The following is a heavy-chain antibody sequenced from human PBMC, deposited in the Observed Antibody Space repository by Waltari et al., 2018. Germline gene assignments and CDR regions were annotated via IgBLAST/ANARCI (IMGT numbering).Heavy chain of an antibody. CDR2: IIPIFGTA. J-gene: IGHJ6*02. D-gene: IGHD5-18*01. Sequence: QVQLVQSGAEVKKPGSSVKVSCKASGGTFSSYAIRWVRQAPGQGPEWMGGIIPIFGTANYAQKFQGRVTITADESTSTAYMELSSLRSEDTAVYYCASPRGYSYGRDQYYYYYGMDVWGQGTTVTVSS. CDR3: ASPRGYSYGRDQYYYYYGMDV. V-gene: IGHV1-69*01. CDR1: GGTFSSYA.